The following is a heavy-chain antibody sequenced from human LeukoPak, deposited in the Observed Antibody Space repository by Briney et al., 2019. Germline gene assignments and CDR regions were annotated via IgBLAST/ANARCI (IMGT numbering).Heavy chain of an antibody. D-gene: IGHD6-19*01. CDR1: GGSISSYY. CDR3: ARGSAVAGPVGMDV. CDR2: IYYSGST. J-gene: IGHJ6*02. V-gene: IGHV4-59*01. Sequence: PETLSLTCTVSGGSISSYYWSWIRQPPGKGLEWIGYIYYSGSTNYNPSLKSRVTISVDTSKNQFSLKLSSVAAADTAVYYCARGSAVAGPVGMDVWGQGTTVTVSS.